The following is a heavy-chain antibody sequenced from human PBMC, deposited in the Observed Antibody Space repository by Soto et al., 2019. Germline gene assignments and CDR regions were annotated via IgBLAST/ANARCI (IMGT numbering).Heavy chain of an antibody. CDR3: ARAPKVSGSSQARPDF. J-gene: IGHJ4*02. Sequence: PSETLYLTCSNYSGSFSGYYWSWIRQHPGKGLEWIGEISQSGNTNYSPSLKSRVSISIDTSKKQFSLNLASVSAADTAVYYCARAPKVSGSSQARPDFWGQGTLVIVSS. V-gene: IGHV4-34*01. CDR1: SGSFSGYY. CDR2: ISQSGNT. D-gene: IGHD6-6*01.